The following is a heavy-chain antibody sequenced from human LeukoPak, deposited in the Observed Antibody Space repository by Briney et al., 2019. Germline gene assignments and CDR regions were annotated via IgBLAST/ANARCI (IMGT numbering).Heavy chain of an antibody. V-gene: IGHV3-48*01. D-gene: IGHD3-16*01. CDR2: ISSSSSTI. CDR3: ARGHPIMYYFDY. Sequence: GGSLRLSCAASGFTFSSYSINWVRQAPGKGLEWVSYISSSSSTIYYADSVKGRFTISRDNSKNTLYLQMNSLRAEDTAVYYCARGHPIMYYFDYWGQGTLVTVSS. CDR1: GFTFSSYS. J-gene: IGHJ4*02.